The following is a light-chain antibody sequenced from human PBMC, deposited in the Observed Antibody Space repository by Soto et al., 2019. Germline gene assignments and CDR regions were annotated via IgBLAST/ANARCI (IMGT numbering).Light chain of an antibody. CDR2: GTS. Sequence: EIVLTQSPATLSVSPGERATLSCRASQSVSSNLAWYQQKPGQAPRLLIYGTSARATGIPARFSGSGSGTEFTLTISSLQSEDFAIYYCQQRSNWPTVTFGQGTILEIK. V-gene: IGKV3-15*01. CDR1: QSVSSN. J-gene: IGKJ5*01. CDR3: QQRSNWPTVT.